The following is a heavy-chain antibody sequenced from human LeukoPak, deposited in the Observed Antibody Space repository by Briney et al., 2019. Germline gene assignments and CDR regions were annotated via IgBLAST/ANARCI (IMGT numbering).Heavy chain of an antibody. V-gene: IGHV3-53*01. D-gene: IGHD1-26*01. J-gene: IGHJ4*02. CDR1: GLTVSTNY. CDR3: ARLGSGSYSPFPYYFDS. CDR2: IYSGGIT. Sequence: PGGSLRLSCAASGLTVSTNYISWVRQAPGKGLAWVSLIYSGGITYYADSVKGRFTISRDNSKNTIYLQMNSLRAEDTPVYYCARLGSGSYSPFPYYFDSWGQGTLVTVSS.